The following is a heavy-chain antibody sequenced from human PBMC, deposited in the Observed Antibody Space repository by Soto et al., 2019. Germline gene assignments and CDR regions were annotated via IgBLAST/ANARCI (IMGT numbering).Heavy chain of an antibody. J-gene: IGHJ6*02. CDR1: GYTFTRYG. CDR3: AMVDDYMTPSPQDV. D-gene: IGHD3-16*01. V-gene: IGHV1-18*01. CDR2: INPYNGNT. Sequence: QVQLVQSGAEVKNPGASVKVSCKASGYTFTRYGIGWARQAPGQGLEWMGWINPYNGNTNYAQNVQGRVTLTTDTSTSTAYMELRSLRSHDTAIYYCAMVDDYMTPSPQDVWGQGTTVIVSS.